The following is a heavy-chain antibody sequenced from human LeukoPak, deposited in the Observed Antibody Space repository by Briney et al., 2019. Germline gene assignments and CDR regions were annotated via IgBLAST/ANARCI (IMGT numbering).Heavy chain of an antibody. CDR1: GFTFSSYA. D-gene: IGHD3-10*01. CDR3: AKDHYYGSEIEGVWDY. J-gene: IGHJ4*02. CDR2: ISGSGGST. Sequence: PGGSLRLSCAASGFTFSSYAMSWVRQAPGKGLEWVSAISGSGGSTYYADSVKGRFTISRDNSKNTLYLQMNSLRAEDTAVYYCAKDHYYGSEIEGVWDYWGQGTLVTVSS. V-gene: IGHV3-23*01.